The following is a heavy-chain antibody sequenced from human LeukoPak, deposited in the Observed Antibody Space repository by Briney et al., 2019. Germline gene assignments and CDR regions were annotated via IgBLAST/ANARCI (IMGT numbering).Heavy chain of an antibody. D-gene: IGHD1-26*01. J-gene: IGHJ4*02. V-gene: IGHV3-21*01. Sequence: GGSLRLSCAASGFTFSSYSMNWVRQAPGKGLEWVSSISSSSSYIYYADSAKGRFTISRDNAKNSLYLQMNSLRAEDTAVYYCARETTIVGVYFDYWGQGTLVTVSS. CDR1: GFTFSSYS. CDR2: ISSSSSYI. CDR3: ARETTIVGVYFDY.